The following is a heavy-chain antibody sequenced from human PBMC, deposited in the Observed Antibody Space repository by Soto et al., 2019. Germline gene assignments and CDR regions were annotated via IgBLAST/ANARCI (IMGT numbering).Heavy chain of an antibody. Sequence: HPGGSLRLSCAASGFTFSSHDMHWVRQGIGKGLEWVSVMGTAGDTYYSDSVKGRFTISREDAKNALYLQMNSLRADDTAVYYCVRVMNSAFDIWGQGTMVTVSS. V-gene: IGHV3-13*01. D-gene: IGHD2-8*01. CDR3: VRVMNSAFDI. CDR2: MGTAGDT. CDR1: GFTFSSHD. J-gene: IGHJ3*02.